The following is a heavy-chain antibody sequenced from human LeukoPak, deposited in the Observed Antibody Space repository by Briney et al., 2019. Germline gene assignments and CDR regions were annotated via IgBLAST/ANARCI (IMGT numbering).Heavy chain of an antibody. D-gene: IGHD1-14*01. J-gene: IGHJ4*02. V-gene: IGHV3-23*01. CDR2: ISGSGDTT. Sequence: GGSLSLPCAASGFTFSIYAMSWVRQAPGKGLEWVAAISGSGDTTYYADSVKGRFTISRDNSKNTLYLQIDSLRVDDTAVYYCAREPTLWGQGTLVTVSS. CDR3: AREPTL. CDR1: GFTFSIYA.